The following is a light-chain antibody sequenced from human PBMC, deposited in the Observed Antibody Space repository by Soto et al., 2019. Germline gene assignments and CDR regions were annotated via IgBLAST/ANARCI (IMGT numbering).Light chain of an antibody. V-gene: IGLV2-18*02. CDR3: SSFTSSNTGV. CDR1: SSDVGSYNR. Sequence: QSALTQPPSVSGSPGQSVTISCTGTSSDVGSYNRVSWYQQPPGTAPKLMIYEVSNRPSGVPDRFFGSKSGNTASLTISGLQAEDEADYYCSSFTSSNTGVFGGGTKLTVL. J-gene: IGLJ3*02. CDR2: EVS.